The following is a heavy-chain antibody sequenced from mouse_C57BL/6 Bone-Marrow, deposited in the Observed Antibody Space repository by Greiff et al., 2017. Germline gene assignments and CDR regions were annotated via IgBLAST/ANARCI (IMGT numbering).Heavy chain of an antibody. D-gene: IGHD1-1*01. J-gene: IGHJ3*01. CDR3: ASDYYGGFAY. CDR1: GFSLTSYG. Sequence: QVQLMESGPGLVAPSQSLSITCTVSGFSLTSYGVDWVRLSPGTGLEWLGVIWGVGSTNYTSALKSRLSISKDNSKSQVFFKMNSLQTDDTAMYYCASDYYGGFAYWGQGTLVTVSA. V-gene: IGHV2-6*01. CDR2: IWGVGST.